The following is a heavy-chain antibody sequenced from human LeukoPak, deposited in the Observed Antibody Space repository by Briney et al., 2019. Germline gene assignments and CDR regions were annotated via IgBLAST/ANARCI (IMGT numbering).Heavy chain of an antibody. D-gene: IGHD5-12*01. CDR1: GGPFSSYT. CDR3: ASRSGYDNQFDY. CDR2: ISPILGVA. Sequence: SVKVSCKASGGPFSSYTISWVRKAPDQGLQWMGRISPILGVANYAQKLQGRVTITADKSTSTAYMELSSLRSEDTAVYYCASRSGYDNQFDYWGQGTLVTVSS. V-gene: IGHV1-69*02. J-gene: IGHJ4*02.